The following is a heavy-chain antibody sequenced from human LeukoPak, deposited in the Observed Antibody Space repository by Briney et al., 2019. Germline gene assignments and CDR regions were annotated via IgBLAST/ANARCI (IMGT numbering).Heavy chain of an antibody. CDR1: GFTFRSYE. Sequence: PGGSLRLSCAASGFTFRSYEMNWVRQAPGKGLEWVSYISSSGSTIYYADSLKGRITISRDNARSTLYLQMNSLRAEDTAVYYCATDGRSSGWYGFDYWGQGILVTVSS. CDR3: ATDGRSSGWYGFDY. V-gene: IGHV3-48*03. J-gene: IGHJ4*02. CDR2: ISSSGSTI. D-gene: IGHD6-19*01.